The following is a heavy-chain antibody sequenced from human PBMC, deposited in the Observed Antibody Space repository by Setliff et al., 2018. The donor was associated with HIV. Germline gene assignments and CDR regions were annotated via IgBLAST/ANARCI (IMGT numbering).Heavy chain of an antibody. Sequence: SETLSLTCTISGGSISLHYWSWIRQPPGKGLEWIGTIYYDGSTIYDPSLRSRVTMSVDTSKNQFSVKLNSVTAADTALYYCSNWNTTIDEDAWGQGTLVTVSS. V-gene: IGHV4-59*11. CDR2: IYYDGST. J-gene: IGHJ5*02. CDR3: SNWNTTIDEDA. D-gene: IGHD5-18*01. CDR1: GGSISLHY.